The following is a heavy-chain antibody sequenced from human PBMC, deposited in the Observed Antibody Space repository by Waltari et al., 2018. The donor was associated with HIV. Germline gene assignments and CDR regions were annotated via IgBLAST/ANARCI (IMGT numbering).Heavy chain of an antibody. Sequence: QVHLQQWGAGLVNPSDTLSLPCAVYGGSFSTYYLTWTRQTPGRGLEWIGEVNHSGTTHCNPSYKSRVTISVDTSKNQFSLKITAVTAADTAVYYCARAPPMIPRNGPFDIWGQGTMVTVSS. CDR3: ARAPPMIPRNGPFDI. J-gene: IGHJ3*02. V-gene: IGHV4-34*02. CDR1: GGSFSTYY. CDR2: VNHSGTT. D-gene: IGHD3-22*01.